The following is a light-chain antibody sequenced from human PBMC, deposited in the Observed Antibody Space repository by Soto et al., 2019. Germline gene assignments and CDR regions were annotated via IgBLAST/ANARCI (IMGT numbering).Light chain of an antibody. CDR3: GTWDSSLSAGEV. CDR2: ENN. CDR1: SSNIGNNY. Sequence: QSVLTQPPSVSAAPGQKVTISCSGSSSNIGNNYVSWYQQLPGTAPKLLIYENNKRPSGIPDRFSGSKSGTSATLGITGLQTGDDADYYCGTWDSSLSAGEVFGGGTKVTVL. J-gene: IGLJ2*01. V-gene: IGLV1-51*02.